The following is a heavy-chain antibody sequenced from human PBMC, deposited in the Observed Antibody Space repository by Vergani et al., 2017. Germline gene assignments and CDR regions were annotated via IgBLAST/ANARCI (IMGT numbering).Heavy chain of an antibody. D-gene: IGHD3-16*01. Sequence: QVQLQESGPGLVKPSETLSLTCTVSGGSISSYYWSWIRQPPGKGLEWIGYIYYSGSTYYNPSLKSRVTISVDTSKNQFSLKLSSVTAADTAVYYCARVSRKSRGDFDPWGQGTLVTVSS. J-gene: IGHJ5*02. CDR2: IYYSGST. V-gene: IGHV4-59*12. CDR3: ARVSRKSRGDFDP. CDR1: GGSISSYY.